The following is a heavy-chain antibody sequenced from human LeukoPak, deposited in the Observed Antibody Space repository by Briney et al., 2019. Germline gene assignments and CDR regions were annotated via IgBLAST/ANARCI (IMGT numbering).Heavy chain of an antibody. J-gene: IGHJ4*02. Sequence: SQTLSLTCAVSGGSISSVGESWRWIRQPPGKGLEWIGYIYHSGSTYYNPSLKSRVTISVDRSKNQFSLKLSSVTAADTAVYDCARLVSATGNLDYWGQGTLVTVSS. CDR3: ARLVSATGNLDY. CDR1: GGSISSVGES. CDR2: IYHSGST. V-gene: IGHV4-30-2*01. D-gene: IGHD6-13*01.